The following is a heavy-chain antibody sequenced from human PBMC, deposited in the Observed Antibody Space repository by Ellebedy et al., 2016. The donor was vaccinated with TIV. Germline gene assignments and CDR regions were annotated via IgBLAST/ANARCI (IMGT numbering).Heavy chain of an antibody. CDR1: GFSFRSYW. Sequence: PGGSLRLSCAASGFSFRSYWMSWVRQAPGKGLEWVANIYQDGSEKYYVDSVKGRFTISRDNAKNSLYPQMNSLRVKDTAVYYCARRGSYGDYAVQVNNWFDSWGQGTLVTVYS. D-gene: IGHD4-17*01. V-gene: IGHV3-7*01. J-gene: IGHJ5*01. CDR3: ARRGSYGDYAVQVNNWFDS. CDR2: IYQDGSEK.